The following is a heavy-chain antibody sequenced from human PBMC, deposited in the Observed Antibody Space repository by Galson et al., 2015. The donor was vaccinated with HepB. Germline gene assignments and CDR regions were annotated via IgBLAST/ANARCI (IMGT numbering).Heavy chain of an antibody. J-gene: IGHJ5*02. D-gene: IGHD1-26*01. CDR1: GGTFSSYA. Sequence: SVKVSCKASGGTFSSYAISWVRQAPGHGLEWMGGIIPIFGTANYAQKFQGRVTITADESTSTAYMELSSLRSEDTAVYYCARLEGTEWELPYTNWFDPWGQGTLVTVSS. CDR2: IIPIFGTA. CDR3: ARLEGTEWELPYTNWFDP. V-gene: IGHV1-69*13.